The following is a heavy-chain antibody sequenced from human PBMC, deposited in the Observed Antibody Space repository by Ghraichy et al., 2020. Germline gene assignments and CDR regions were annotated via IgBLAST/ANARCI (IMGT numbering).Heavy chain of an antibody. V-gene: IGHV1-24*01. CDR2: FDPEDGET. CDR3: ATDLWDGYNYRWVRSY. Sequence: ASVKVSCKVSGYTLTELSMHWVRQAPGKGLEWMGGFDPEDGETIYAQKFQGRVTMTEDTSTDTAYMELSSLRSEDTAVYYCATDLWDGYNYRWVRSYWGQGTLVTVSS. CDR1: GYTLTELS. D-gene: IGHD5-24*01. J-gene: IGHJ4*02.